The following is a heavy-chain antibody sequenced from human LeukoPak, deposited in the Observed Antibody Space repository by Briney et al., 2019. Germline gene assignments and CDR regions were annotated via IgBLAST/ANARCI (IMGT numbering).Heavy chain of an antibody. Sequence: GGSLRLSCAASGFTFSSNAMSWVRQAPGKGLEWVSGISGSGGSTSYADSVKGRFTISRDYSKNTLYLQMNSLRAEDTAVYYCAKDGSSSSTYYFYFDYWGQGTLVTVSS. CDR3: AKDGSSSSTYYFYFDY. CDR1: GFTFSSNA. CDR2: ISGSGGST. V-gene: IGHV3-23*01. D-gene: IGHD3-22*01. J-gene: IGHJ4*02.